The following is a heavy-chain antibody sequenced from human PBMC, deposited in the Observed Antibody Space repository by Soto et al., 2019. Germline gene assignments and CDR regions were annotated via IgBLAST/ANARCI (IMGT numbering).Heavy chain of an antibody. CDR3: ARARSTGYYFYYFDY. CDR1: GFTFNTYS. V-gene: IGHV3-48*01. CDR2: ISSSSSTI. D-gene: IGHD3-9*01. J-gene: IGHJ4*02. Sequence: EVQLVESGGGLVQPGGSLRLSCAASGFTFNTYSMNWVCQAPGKGLEWVSYISSSSSTIYYADSVKGRFTISRDNAKNSLYLQMNSLRAEDTAVSFCARARSTGYYFYYFDYWGQGTLVTVSS.